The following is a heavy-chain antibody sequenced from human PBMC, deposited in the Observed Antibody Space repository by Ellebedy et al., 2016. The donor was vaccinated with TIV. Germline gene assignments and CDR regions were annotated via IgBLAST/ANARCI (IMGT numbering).Heavy chain of an antibody. D-gene: IGHD5-18*01. CDR1: GVSISSSSDY. CDR2: VDYSGRA. J-gene: IGHJ4*02. CDR3: ARARYSYGSYYFEY. Sequence: MPSETLSLTCSVSGVSISSSSDYWGWIRQPPGKGLEWIGSVDYSGRAYNNPSLKSRVTSSVDTSKNQFSLKLTSVTAADTAVYFCARARYSYGSYYFEYWGQGTLVTVSS. V-gene: IGHV4-39*07.